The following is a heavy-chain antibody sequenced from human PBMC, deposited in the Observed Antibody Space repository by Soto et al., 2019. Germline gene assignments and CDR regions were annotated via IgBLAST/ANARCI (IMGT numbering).Heavy chain of an antibody. CDR3: ARDLGGCSAGSCRHNWFDP. Sequence: SVKDTCNASGGTFSSCVISCVRQAPGRGREWMGGIIPIYGKANYAQKFQGRVTITANESTSTAYLELSSLRSEDTAVYYCARDLGGCSAGSCRHNWFDPWGQGTLVTVSS. CDR1: GGTFSSCV. V-gene: IGHV1-69*13. CDR2: IIPIYGKA. D-gene: IGHD2-15*01. J-gene: IGHJ5*02.